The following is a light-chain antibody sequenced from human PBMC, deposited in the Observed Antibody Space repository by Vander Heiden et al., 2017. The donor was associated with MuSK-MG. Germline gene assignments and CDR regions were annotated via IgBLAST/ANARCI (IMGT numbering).Light chain of an antibody. J-gene: IGKJ5*01. Sequence: EIVLTQSPATLSLSPGERATLSCRASQSVRSYIAWYQQKPGQAPRLLIYDLSNRATGIPARFSGSGSNTDFTLTISSLEAEDFAVYYCQQRSSWLITFGQGTRLEIK. CDR3: QQRSSWLIT. CDR1: QSVRSY. V-gene: IGKV3-11*01. CDR2: DLS.